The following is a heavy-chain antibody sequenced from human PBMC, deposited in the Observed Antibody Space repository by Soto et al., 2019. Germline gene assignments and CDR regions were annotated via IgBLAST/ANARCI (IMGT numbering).Heavy chain of an antibody. D-gene: IGHD3-22*01. CDR1: GFSLSNARMG. Sequence: QVTLKESGPVLVKPTETLTLTCTVSGFSLSNARMGVSWIRQPPGKALEWLAHIFSNDEKSYSTSLKSRLTISTETSTNEVGLTMTNMYTVDTATYYCARIRGYFEGDAFDIWGQGTMVTVSS. J-gene: IGHJ3*02. V-gene: IGHV2-26*01. CDR3: ARIRGYFEGDAFDI. CDR2: IFSNDEK.